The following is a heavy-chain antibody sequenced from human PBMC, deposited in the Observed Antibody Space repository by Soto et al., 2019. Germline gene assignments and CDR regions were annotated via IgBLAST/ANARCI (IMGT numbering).Heavy chain of an antibody. V-gene: IGHV4-30-4*01. J-gene: IGHJ6*02. CDR2: IYYSGST. CDR1: GGSISSGDYY. Sequence: SETLSLTCTVSGGSISSGDYYWSWIRQPPGKGLEWIGYIYYSGSTYYNPSLKSRVTISVDTSKNQFSLKLSSVTAADTAVYYCARDQAVAGYYYGMDVWGQGTTVTVSS. CDR3: ARDQAVAGYYYGMDV.